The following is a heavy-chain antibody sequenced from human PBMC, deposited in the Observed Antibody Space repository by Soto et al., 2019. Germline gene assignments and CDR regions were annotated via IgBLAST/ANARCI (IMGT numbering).Heavy chain of an antibody. CDR3: AKEGNMAFDY. CDR1: GFTFISYA. Sequence: GSLRLSCAASGFTFISYAISWGRHSPVKGREWVSAISGSGGSTYYADSVKGRFTISRDNSKNTLYLQMNSLRAEDTAVYYCAKEGNMAFDYWGQGTLVTVSS. CDR2: ISGSGGST. D-gene: IGHD3-10*01. V-gene: IGHV3-23*01. J-gene: IGHJ4*02.